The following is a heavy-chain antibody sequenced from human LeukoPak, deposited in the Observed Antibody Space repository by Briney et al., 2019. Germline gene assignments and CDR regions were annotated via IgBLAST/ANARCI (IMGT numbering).Heavy chain of an antibody. CDR1: GFTFSSYG. J-gene: IGHJ6*04. Sequence: PGRSLRLYCAASGFTFSSYGMHWVRQAPGKGLEWVAVISYDGSNKYYADSVKGRFTISRDNSKNTLYLQMNSLRAEDTAVYYCAKDRGGSGWPRFNYYYGMDVWGKGTTVTVSS. D-gene: IGHD6-19*01. CDR3: AKDRGGSGWPRFNYYYGMDV. CDR2: ISYDGSNK. V-gene: IGHV3-30*18.